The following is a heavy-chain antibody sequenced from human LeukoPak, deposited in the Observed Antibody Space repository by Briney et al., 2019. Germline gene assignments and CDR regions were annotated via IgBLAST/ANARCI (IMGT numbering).Heavy chain of an antibody. D-gene: IGHD2-15*01. CDR3: ARRIGRHFDY. V-gene: IGHV4-59*01. J-gene: IGHJ4*02. CDR1: GGSISSYY. Sequence: SETLSLTCTVSGGSISSYYWSWIWQPPGKGLEWIGYIYYSGSTNYNPSLKSRVTISVDTSKNQFSLKLSSVTAADTAVYYCARRIGRHFDYWGQGTLVTVSS. CDR2: IYYSGST.